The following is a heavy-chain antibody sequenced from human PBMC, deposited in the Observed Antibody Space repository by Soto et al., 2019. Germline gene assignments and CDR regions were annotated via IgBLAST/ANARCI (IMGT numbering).Heavy chain of an antibody. J-gene: IGHJ5*02. CDR2: ISGSGGST. D-gene: IGHD1-26*01. CDR1: GFTFSSYA. Sequence: RAGSLRLSCAASGFTFSSYAMSWVRQAPGKGLEWVSAISGSGGSTYYADSVKGRFTISRDNSQNTLYLQMNSLRAEDTAVYYCASTIVGVTNGWFDPWGQGTLVPLSP. V-gene: IGHV3-23*01. CDR3: ASTIVGVTNGWFDP.